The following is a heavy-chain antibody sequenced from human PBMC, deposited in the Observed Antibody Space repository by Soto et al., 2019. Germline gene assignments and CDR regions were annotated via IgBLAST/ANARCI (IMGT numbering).Heavy chain of an antibody. D-gene: IGHD2-21*01. J-gene: IGHJ5*02. V-gene: IGHV3-21*06. CDR1: GFTFTRYS. CDR2: ISSTTNYI. CDR3: ARDNGLAGSFDP. Sequence: PGGSLRLSCAASGFTFTRYSMNWVRQAPGKGLEWVSSISSTTNYIHYGDSMKGRFTISRDNAKNSLYLQMHSLRDEDTAVYYCARDNGLAGSFDPWGQGTLVTVSS.